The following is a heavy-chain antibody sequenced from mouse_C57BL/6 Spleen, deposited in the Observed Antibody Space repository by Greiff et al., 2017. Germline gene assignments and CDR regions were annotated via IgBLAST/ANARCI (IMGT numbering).Heavy chain of an antibody. D-gene: IGHD4-1*01. CDR2: ISSGSSTI. Sequence: EVQVVESGGGLVKPGGSLKLSCAASGFTFSDYGMHWVRQAPEKGLEWVAYISSGSSTIYYADTVKGRFTISRDNAKNTLFLQMTRLRSEDTAMYYWARPTGTRIIYYAMDDWGQGTSVTVSS. CDR1: GFTFSDYG. V-gene: IGHV5-17*01. CDR3: ARPTGTRIIYYAMDD. J-gene: IGHJ4*01.